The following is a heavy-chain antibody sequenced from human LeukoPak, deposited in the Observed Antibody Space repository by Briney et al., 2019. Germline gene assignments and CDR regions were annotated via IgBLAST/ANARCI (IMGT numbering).Heavy chain of an antibody. J-gene: IGHJ4*02. Sequence: PGGSLRLSCTGSGFTFSNYGMHWVRQAPGKGLEWVAVISYDGKVKYYADSVKGRFTISRDNSKNTLYLEMNSLRGADTAVYYCAKERLTKVSHETDYWGQGTLVTVSS. CDR1: GFTFSNYG. CDR3: AKERLTKVSHETDY. V-gene: IGHV3-30*18. D-gene: IGHD5/OR15-5a*01. CDR2: ISYDGKVK.